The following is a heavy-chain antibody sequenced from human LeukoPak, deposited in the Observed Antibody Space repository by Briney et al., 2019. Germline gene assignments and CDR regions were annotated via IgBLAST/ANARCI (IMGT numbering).Heavy chain of an antibody. D-gene: IGHD4-11*01. V-gene: IGHV5-51*01. J-gene: IGHJ3*01. CDR1: GYSFTSYW. CDR3: ARSDYREDVFHAFDV. CDR2: IYPGDSDT. Sequence: GESLKISCKGSGYSFTSYWIGWVRQMPGRGLEWMGIIYPGDSDTRYSPSFQGQVTISADKSISTAYLQWTSLKASDTAVYYCARSDYREDVFHAFDVWGQGTMVTVSS.